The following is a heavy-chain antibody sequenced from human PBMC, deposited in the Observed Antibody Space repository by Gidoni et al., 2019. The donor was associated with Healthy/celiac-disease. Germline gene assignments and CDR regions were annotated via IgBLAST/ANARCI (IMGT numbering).Heavy chain of an antibody. CDR3: ARDQDYYGSGSYFDY. J-gene: IGHJ4*02. Sequence: GLEWMGRINPNSGGTNYAQKFQGRVTMTRDTSISTAYMELSRLRSDDTAVYYCARDQDYYGSGSYFDYWGQGTLVTVSS. V-gene: IGHV1-2*06. D-gene: IGHD3-10*01. CDR2: INPNSGGT.